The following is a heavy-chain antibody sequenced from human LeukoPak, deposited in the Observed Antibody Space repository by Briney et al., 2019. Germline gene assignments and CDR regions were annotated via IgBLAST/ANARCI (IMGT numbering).Heavy chain of an antibody. CDR2: ISSSSSYI. Sequence: GGSLRLSCAASGFTFSSYSVNWVRQAPGKGLEWVSSISSSSSYIYYADSVKGRFTISRDNAKNSLYLQMNSLRAEDTAVYYCARRDGYNSVGYYFDYWGQGTLVTVSS. V-gene: IGHV3-21*01. D-gene: IGHD5-24*01. CDR1: GFTFSSYS. J-gene: IGHJ4*02. CDR3: ARRDGYNSVGYYFDY.